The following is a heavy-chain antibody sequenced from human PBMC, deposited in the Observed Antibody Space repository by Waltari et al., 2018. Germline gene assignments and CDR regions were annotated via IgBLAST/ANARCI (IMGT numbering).Heavy chain of an antibody. V-gene: IGHV3-15*01. CDR2: IKRSSDGGAA. Sequence: EVQLVESGGGLVKPGGSFRRSCAAFGLNFLYVWMTWVRQAPGEGLELVGRIKRSSDGGAAEYAAPVNGRFIISRDDSSSTLYLQMNSLKSEDTAVYYCITDPANAYVRWFDPWGQGTLVTVSS. J-gene: IGHJ5*02. CDR3: ITDPANAYVRWFDP. D-gene: IGHD2-2*01. CDR1: GLNFLYVW.